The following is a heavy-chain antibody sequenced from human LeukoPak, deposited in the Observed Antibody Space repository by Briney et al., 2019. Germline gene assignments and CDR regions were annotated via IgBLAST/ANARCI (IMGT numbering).Heavy chain of an antibody. Sequence: SSETLSLTCTVSGGSISSYYWSWIRQPPGKGLEWIGYIYYSGSTNYNPSLKSRVTISVDTSKNQFSLKLSSVTAADTAVYYCARSTDYGGNLDYWGQGTLVTVSS. J-gene: IGHJ4*02. CDR2: IYYSGST. V-gene: IGHV4-59*08. CDR1: GGSISSYY. D-gene: IGHD4-23*01. CDR3: ARSTDYGGNLDY.